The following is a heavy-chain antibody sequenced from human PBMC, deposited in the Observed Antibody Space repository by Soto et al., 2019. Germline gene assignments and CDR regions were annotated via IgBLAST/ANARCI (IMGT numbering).Heavy chain of an antibody. Sequence: QVQLVESGGGVVQPGRSLRLSCAASGFTFSAYAMHWVRQAPGKGLEWVAVISFDGRKTYYADSMKGRFTISRDNSKDTLYLQMNSLRAEDTAVDHCAALGSDTRNLYYFDYWGQGTLVTVSS. CDR3: AALGSDTRNLYYFDY. CDR2: ISFDGRKT. V-gene: IGHV3-30*04. D-gene: IGHD3-10*01. CDR1: GFTFSAYA. J-gene: IGHJ4*02.